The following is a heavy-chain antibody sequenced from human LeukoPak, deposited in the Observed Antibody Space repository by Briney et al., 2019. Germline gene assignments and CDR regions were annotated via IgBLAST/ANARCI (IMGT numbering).Heavy chain of an antibody. D-gene: IGHD3-10*01. Sequence: GGSLRLSCAASGFTFSSYSMNWVRQAPGKGLEWVSSISSSGSYIYYADSVKGRFTISRDNAKNSLYLQMNSLRAEDTAVYYCARGYLGRFGEKNDYWGQGTLVTVSS. CDR3: ARGYLGRFGEKNDY. CDR2: ISSSGSYI. J-gene: IGHJ4*02. V-gene: IGHV3-21*01. CDR1: GFTFSSYS.